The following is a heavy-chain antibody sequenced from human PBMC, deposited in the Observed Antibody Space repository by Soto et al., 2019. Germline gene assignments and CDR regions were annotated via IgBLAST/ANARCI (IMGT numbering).Heavy chain of an antibody. V-gene: IGHV3-33*01. CDR3: ARDWRGYDFWSGYYTLMYYFDY. D-gene: IGHD3-3*01. Sequence: GGSLRLSCAASGFTFSSYGMHWVRQAPGKGLEWVAVIWYGGSNKYYADSVKGRFTISRDNSKNTLYLQMNSLRAEDTAVYYCARDWRGYDFWSGYYTLMYYFDYWGQGTLVTVSS. CDR2: IWYGGSNK. CDR1: GFTFSSYG. J-gene: IGHJ4*02.